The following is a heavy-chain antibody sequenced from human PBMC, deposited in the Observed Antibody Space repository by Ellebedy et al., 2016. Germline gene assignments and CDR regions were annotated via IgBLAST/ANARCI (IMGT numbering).Heavy chain of an antibody. D-gene: IGHD2-8*01. Sequence: GGSLRLXXQGSGYNFFNYWIGWVRQKPGKGLEWMGIIYPGDSDTRYSPAFQGQVTISADKSISTAYLQWSSLKASDSAVYYCARLMVYAADHYFYYMDVWGRGTTVNVSS. J-gene: IGHJ6*03. V-gene: IGHV5-51*01. CDR3: ARLMVYAADHYFYYMDV. CDR1: GYNFFNYW. CDR2: IYPGDSDT.